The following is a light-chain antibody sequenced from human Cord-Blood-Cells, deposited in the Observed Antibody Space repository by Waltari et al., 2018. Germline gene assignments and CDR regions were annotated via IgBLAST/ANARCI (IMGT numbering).Light chain of an antibody. V-gene: IGLV4-69*01. Sequence: QLVLTQSPSASASLGASVKLTCTLSSGHSSYAIAWHQQQPEKGPRYLMKLNSDGSHSKGDGIPDRFSGSRSGAERYLTISRLQSEDEADYYCQTWGTGIWVFGGGTKLTVL. CDR1: SGHSSYA. J-gene: IGLJ3*02. CDR2: LNSDGSH. CDR3: QTWGTGIWV.